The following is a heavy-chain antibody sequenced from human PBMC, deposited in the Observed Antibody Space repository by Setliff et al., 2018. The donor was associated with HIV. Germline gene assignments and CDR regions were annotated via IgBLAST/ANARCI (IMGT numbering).Heavy chain of an antibody. V-gene: IGHV4-61*09. CDR3: ARGPRLGISGYEDY. J-gene: IGHJ4*02. D-gene: IGHD5-12*01. CDR1: GPSISSGDYY. Sequence: SETLSLTCTVSGPSISSGDYYWSWIRQPAGKGLEWIAHIYTTGSTNYSPFFEGRVTLSIDGSKNQLSLKLNSVTAADTAVYYCARGPRLGISGYEDYWGQGTLVTVSS. CDR2: IYTTGST.